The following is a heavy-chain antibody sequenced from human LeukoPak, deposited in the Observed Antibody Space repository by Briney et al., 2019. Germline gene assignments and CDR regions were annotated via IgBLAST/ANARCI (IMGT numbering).Heavy chain of an antibody. CDR2: IHYDGTNT. Sequence: GGSLRLSCAASGLTLSDYGMHWVRQPPGRGLEWVAFIHYDGTNTYYADSVKGRFTISRDTSKNTLYLQMNSLRPEDTAVYYCANGAAALFHHWGQGTLVTVSS. V-gene: IGHV3-30*02. CDR1: GLTLSDYG. D-gene: IGHD6-13*01. J-gene: IGHJ1*01. CDR3: ANGAAALFHH.